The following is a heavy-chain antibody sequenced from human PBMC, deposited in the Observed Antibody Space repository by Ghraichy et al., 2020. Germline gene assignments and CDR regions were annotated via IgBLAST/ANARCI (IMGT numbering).Heavy chain of an antibody. D-gene: IGHD2-2*01. Sequence: GESLNISCAASGFTFRDYYMSWIRQAPGKGLEWVSYISSSSSYTNYADSVKGRFTISRDNAKNSLYLQMNSLRAEDTAVYYCARGAGYCSSTSCYAIDYWGQEPWSPSPQ. CDR1: GFTFRDYY. J-gene: IGHJ4*01. CDR2: ISSSSSYT. V-gene: IGHV3-11*06. CDR3: ARGAGYCSSTSCYAIDY.